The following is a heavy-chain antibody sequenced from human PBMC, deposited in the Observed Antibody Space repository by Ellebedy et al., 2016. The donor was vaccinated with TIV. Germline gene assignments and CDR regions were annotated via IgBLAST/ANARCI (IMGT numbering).Heavy chain of an antibody. D-gene: IGHD6-19*01. V-gene: IGHV1-2*02. Sequence: AASVKVSCKASGYTFTGYFMHWVRQPPGQGLEWMGWINPNNGATKYAQKFQGRVAMTRDTPISTAYMELRRLTSDDTAVYYCARGPGVAVAYDYWGQGTLVTVSS. J-gene: IGHJ4*02. CDR2: INPNNGAT. CDR3: ARGPGVAVAYDY. CDR1: GYTFTGYF.